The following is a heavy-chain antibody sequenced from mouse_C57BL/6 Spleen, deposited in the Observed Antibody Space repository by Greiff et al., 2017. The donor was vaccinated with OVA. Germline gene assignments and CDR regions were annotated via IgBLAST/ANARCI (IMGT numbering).Heavy chain of an antibody. V-gene: IGHV1-54*01. CDR2: INPGSGGT. D-gene: IGHD4-1*01. J-gene: IGHJ3*01. Sequence: QVQLQQSGAELVRPGTSVKVSCKASGYAFTNYLIEWVKQRPGQGLEWIGVINPGSGGTNYNEKFKGKATLTADKSSSTAYMQLSSLTSEDAAVYFCARSNPWEFAYWGQGTLVTVSA. CDR3: ARSNPWEFAY. CDR1: GYAFTNYL.